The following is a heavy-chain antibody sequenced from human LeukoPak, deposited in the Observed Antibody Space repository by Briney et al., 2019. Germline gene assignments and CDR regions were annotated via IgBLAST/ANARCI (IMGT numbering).Heavy chain of an antibody. CDR2: ISGSGGST. D-gene: IGHD4-17*01. Sequence: GGSLRLSCAASGFTFSSYAMSWVRQAPGKGLEWVSAISGSGGSTYYADSVKGRFTISRDNSMNTLYLQMNSLRAEDTAVYYCATTGPRDGDYFDYWGQGTLVTVSS. CDR1: GFTFSSYA. V-gene: IGHV3-23*01. J-gene: IGHJ4*02. CDR3: ATTGPRDGDYFDY.